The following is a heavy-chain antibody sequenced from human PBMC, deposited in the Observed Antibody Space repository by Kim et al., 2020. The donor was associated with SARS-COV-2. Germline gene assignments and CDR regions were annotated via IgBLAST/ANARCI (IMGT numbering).Heavy chain of an antibody. CDR2: INAGNGNT. CDR3: ARVWGSGCYCNGVLDY. J-gene: IGHJ4*02. V-gene: IGHV1-3*01. Sequence: ASVKVACKASGYTFTSYAMHWLRPAPGQRLEWMGWINAGNGNTKYLQKFQGRVTITRDTSASTAYMELSSLRDEDTAVYYCARVWGSGCYCNGVLDYWGQGPLVTLS. CDR1: GYTFTSYA. D-gene: IGHD3-10*01.